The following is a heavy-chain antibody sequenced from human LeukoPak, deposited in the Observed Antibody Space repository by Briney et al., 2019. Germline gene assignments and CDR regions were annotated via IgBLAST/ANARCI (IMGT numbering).Heavy chain of an antibody. J-gene: IGHJ6*02. Sequence: PSETLSLTCTVSGGSISSYYWSWIRQPPGKGLEWIGYIYYSGSTNYNPSLKSRVTISVDTSKNQFSLNLSSVTAADTAVYYCARPHYDRPGYSFPPYGMDVWGQGTTVTVSS. CDR1: GGSISSYY. CDR3: ARPHYDRPGYSFPPYGMDV. V-gene: IGHV4-59*12. CDR2: IYYSGST. D-gene: IGHD3-3*01.